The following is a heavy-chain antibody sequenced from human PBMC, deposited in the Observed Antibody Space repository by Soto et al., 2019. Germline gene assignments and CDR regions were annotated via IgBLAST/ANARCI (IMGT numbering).Heavy chain of an antibody. CDR2: VFFMGNT. CDR3: VTLTSRIAAASQGRSNYLDT. J-gene: IGHJ4*02. D-gene: IGHD6-25*01. V-gene: IGHV4-39*01. CDR1: GWSFTSGSSY. Sequence: PSGTLSLTCSVSGWSFTSGSSYCVWFRQSPGQGLEWIVDVFFMGNTWYNADLKARLTISVDTSNDQFSLRLSSVTAADTAFYFCVTLTSRIAAASQGRSNYLDTWGPGTRVTVS.